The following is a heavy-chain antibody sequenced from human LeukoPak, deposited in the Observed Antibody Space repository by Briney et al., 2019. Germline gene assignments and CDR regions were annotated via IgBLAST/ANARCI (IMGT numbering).Heavy chain of an antibody. CDR2: IRYDGSNK. D-gene: IGHD5-18*01. J-gene: IGHJ3*02. CDR1: GFTFSSYG. Sequence: GGSLRLSCAASGFTFSSYGMHWVRQAPGKGLEWVAFIRYDGSNKYYADSVKGRFTISRDNSKNTLHLQMNSLRAEDTAVYYCAKDLGSGYDAFDIWGQGTMVTVSS. CDR3: AKDLGSGYDAFDI. V-gene: IGHV3-30*02.